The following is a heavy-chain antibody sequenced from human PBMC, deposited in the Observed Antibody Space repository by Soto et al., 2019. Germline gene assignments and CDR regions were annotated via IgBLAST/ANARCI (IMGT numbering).Heavy chain of an antibody. CDR3: ARGRQWLVRGGWHFDY. D-gene: IGHD6-19*01. J-gene: IGHJ4*02. CDR2: ISAYNGNT. V-gene: IGHV1-18*01. CDR1: GYTFTSYG. Sequence: GASVKVSCKASGYTFTSYGISWVRQAPGQGLEWMGWISAYNGNTNYAQKLQGRVTMTTDTSTSTAYMELRSLRSDDTAVYYCARGRQWLVRGGWHFDYWGQGTLVTVSS.